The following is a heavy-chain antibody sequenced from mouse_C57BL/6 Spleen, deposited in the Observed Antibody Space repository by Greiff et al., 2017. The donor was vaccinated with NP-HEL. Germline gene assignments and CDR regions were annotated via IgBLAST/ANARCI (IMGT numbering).Heavy chain of an antibody. Sequence: DVHLVESGPELVKPGASVKMSCKASGYTFTDYNMHWVKQSHGKSLEWIGYINPNNGGTSYNQKFKGKATLTVNKSSSTAYMELRSLTSEDSAVYYCATAQATSGDYAMDYWGQGTSVTVSS. CDR2: INPNNGGT. J-gene: IGHJ4*01. CDR1: GYTFTDYN. CDR3: ATAQATSGDYAMDY. V-gene: IGHV1-22*01. D-gene: IGHD3-2*02.